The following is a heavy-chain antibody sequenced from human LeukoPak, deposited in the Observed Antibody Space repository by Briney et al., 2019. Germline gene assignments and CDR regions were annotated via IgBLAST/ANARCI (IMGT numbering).Heavy chain of an antibody. CDR3: ARHDEIRLITNGFNV. J-gene: IGHJ3*01. Sequence: SETLSLTCTVSGCSISRYYWSWIRQPPGKGLEWIGYIHPSGASIYSPSLRGRVTMSIDMSNKQLSLSLSAVNAADTAVYYCARHDEIRLITNGFNVWSQGTMVTVSS. D-gene: IGHD3-22*01. CDR2: IHPSGAS. V-gene: IGHV4-4*09. CDR1: GCSISRYY.